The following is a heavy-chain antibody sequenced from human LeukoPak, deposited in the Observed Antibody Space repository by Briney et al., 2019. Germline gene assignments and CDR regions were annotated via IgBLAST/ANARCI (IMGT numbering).Heavy chain of an antibody. D-gene: IGHD2-2*01. Sequence: GGSLRLSCAASGFTFSSYAMHWVRQAPGKGLEYVSAISSNGGSTYYANSVKGRFTISRDNSKNTLYLQMGSLRAEDMAVYYCARLERAGTSSNLGYYYYGMDVWGQGTTVTVSS. J-gene: IGHJ6*02. V-gene: IGHV3-64*01. CDR2: ISSNGGST. CDR3: ARLERAGTSSNLGYYYYGMDV. CDR1: GFTFSSYA.